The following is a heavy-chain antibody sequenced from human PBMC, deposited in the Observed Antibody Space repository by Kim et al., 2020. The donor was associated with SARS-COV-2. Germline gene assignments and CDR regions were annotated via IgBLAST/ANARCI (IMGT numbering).Heavy chain of an antibody. CDR2: LKSRIYDAKS. V-gene: IGHV3-49*04. CDR3: TRVTMTQWSYDDL. Sequence: GGSLRLSCTASGFTFADYPVTWVRQAPGKGLEWIGLLKSRIYDAKSEYAASVRDRFTISRDDSKNIAHLQMNSLKTDDTADYFCTRVTMTQWSYDDLWG. J-gene: IGHJ1*01. D-gene: IGHD1-26*01. CDR1: GFTFADYP.